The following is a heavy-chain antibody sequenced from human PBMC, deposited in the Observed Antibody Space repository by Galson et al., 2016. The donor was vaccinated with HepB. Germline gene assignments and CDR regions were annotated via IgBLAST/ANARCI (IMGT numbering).Heavy chain of an antibody. Sequence: SLRLSCAASGFSVSSDYMTWVRQAPGKGLEWVSIIYGGGTRYYADSVRGRFTISRDISKNTPSLQMNSLRVEDTAVYYCARGSPQNSLRSGSFDFWGQGTRVTVSS. CDR2: IYGGGTR. D-gene: IGHD3-3*01. CDR1: GFSVSSDY. V-gene: IGHV3-53*01. J-gene: IGHJ4*02. CDR3: ARGSPQNSLRSGSFDF.